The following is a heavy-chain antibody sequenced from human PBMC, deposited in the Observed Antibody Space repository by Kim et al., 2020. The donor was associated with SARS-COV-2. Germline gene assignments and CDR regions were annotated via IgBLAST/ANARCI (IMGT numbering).Heavy chain of an antibody. CDR3: AKDDGDTFDY. J-gene: IGHJ4*02. D-gene: IGHD4-17*01. V-gene: IGHV3-9*01. CDR2: GSI. Sequence: GSICYADSVKGRVTISRDNAKNALYLQMNGLRAEDTALYCCAKDDGDTFDYGGQGTLVTVSS.